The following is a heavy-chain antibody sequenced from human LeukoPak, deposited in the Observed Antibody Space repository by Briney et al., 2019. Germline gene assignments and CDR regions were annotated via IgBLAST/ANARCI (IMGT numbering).Heavy chain of an antibody. Sequence: SETLSLTCAVYGGSFSGYYWSWIRQPPGKGLEWIGEINHSGSTNYNQSLKSRVTISVDTSKNQFSLKLSSVTAADTAVYYCARGGGYDYVWGSYRYTRWFDPWGQGTLVTVSS. V-gene: IGHV4-34*01. J-gene: IGHJ5*02. CDR3: ARGGGYDYVWGSYRYTRWFDP. CDR1: GGSFSGYY. CDR2: INHSGST. D-gene: IGHD3-16*02.